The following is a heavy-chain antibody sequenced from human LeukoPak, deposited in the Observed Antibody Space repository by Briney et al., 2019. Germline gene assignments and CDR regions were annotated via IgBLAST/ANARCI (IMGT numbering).Heavy chain of an antibody. Sequence: SVKVSCKPSGVTFSSYPISWVRQAPGQGLEWMGGIIPIFGTTNYAQKFQGRVTIITDESTSTTYMELSSLRSEDTAVYYCARCMGECQLVSWFDPWGQGTLVTVSS. CDR2: IIPIFGTT. V-gene: IGHV1-69*05. CDR1: GVTFSSYP. D-gene: IGHD3-16*01. J-gene: IGHJ5*02. CDR3: ARCMGECQLVSWFDP.